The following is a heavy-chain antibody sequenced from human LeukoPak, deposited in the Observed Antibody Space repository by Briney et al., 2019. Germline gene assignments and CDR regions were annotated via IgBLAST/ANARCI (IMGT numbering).Heavy chain of an antibody. D-gene: IGHD4/OR15-4a*01. CDR1: GFTFSNYA. V-gene: IGHV3-23*01. CDR3: AKALYGGHDN. J-gene: IGHJ4*02. CDR2: ISGRGGTT. Sequence: GGSLRLSCAASGFTFSNYAMSWVRQAPGKGLEWVSGISGRGGTTDYADSVKGRFTISRDNSKNTLFLQMNSLRAEDTAVYYCAKALYGGHDNWGQGTLVTVSS.